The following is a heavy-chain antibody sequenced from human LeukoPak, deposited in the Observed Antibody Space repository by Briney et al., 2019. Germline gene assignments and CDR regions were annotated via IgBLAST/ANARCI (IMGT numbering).Heavy chain of an antibody. Sequence: PGGSLRLSCAASGFTFSSYGMHWVRQAPGKGLEWVAVISYDGSNKYYADSVKGRFTISRDNSKNTLYLQMNSLRAEDTAVYYCARDRGYSSSWFLFDYWGQGTLVTVSS. CDR1: GFTFSSYG. CDR2: ISYDGSNK. CDR3: ARDRGYSSSWFLFDY. V-gene: IGHV3-30*03. D-gene: IGHD6-13*01. J-gene: IGHJ4*02.